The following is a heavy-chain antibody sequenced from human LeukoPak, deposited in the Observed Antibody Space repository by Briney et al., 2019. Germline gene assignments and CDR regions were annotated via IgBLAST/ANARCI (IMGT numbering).Heavy chain of an antibody. CDR1: GFTFSSYA. CDR2: ISGSGGST. J-gene: IGHJ3*02. Sequence: GGSLRLSCAAPGFTFSSYAMSWVRQAPGKGLEWVSAISGSGGSTYYADSVKGRFTISRDNSKNTLYLQMNSLRAEDTAVYYCAKQWLVPLDAFDIWGQGTMVTVSS. D-gene: IGHD6-19*01. V-gene: IGHV3-23*01. CDR3: AKQWLVPLDAFDI.